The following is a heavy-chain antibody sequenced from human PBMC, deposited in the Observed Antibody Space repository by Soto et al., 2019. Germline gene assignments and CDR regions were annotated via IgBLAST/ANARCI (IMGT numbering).Heavy chain of an antibody. J-gene: IGHJ4*02. V-gene: IGHV4-31*03. D-gene: IGHD1-26*01. CDR3: GRDLRDWDSGSYSYDY. Sequence: SETLSLTCTVSGGSISSGGYYWSWIRQHPGKGLEWIGYFYYSGSTYYNPSLKSRVTISVDTSKNQFSLKLSSVTAEDTAVYYCGRDLRDWDSGSYSYDYWGQGTLVTVSS. CDR1: GGSISSGGYY. CDR2: FYYSGST.